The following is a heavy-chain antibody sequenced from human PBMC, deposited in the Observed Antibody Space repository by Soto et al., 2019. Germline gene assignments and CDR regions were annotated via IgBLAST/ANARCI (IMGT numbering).Heavy chain of an antibody. CDR2: INHSGST. J-gene: IGHJ4*02. CDR3: GRWCSTSWLDY. Sequence: QVQLQQWGAGLLKPSETLSLTCAVYGGSFSGYYWSWIRQPPGKGLERIGEINHSGSTNYNPSLKSRVPIGVDTSKHQFSLRLSSVTAADTAVYDCGRWCSTSWLDYWGQGTLVTVSS. CDR1: GGSFSGYY. V-gene: IGHV4-34*01. D-gene: IGHD2-2*01.